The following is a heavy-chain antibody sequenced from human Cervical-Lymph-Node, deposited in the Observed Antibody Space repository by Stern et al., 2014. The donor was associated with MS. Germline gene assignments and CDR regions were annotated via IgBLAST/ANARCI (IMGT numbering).Heavy chain of an antibody. V-gene: IGHV3-30*18. D-gene: IGHD1-14*01. J-gene: IGHJ5*02. CDR1: GFTFSSYG. CDR3: AKETEFEASWFDP. Sequence: VHLVESGGGVVQPGRSLRPSCAASGFTFSSYGMHWVRQAPGKGLEWVAVISYDGSNKYYADSVKGRFTISRDNSKNTLYLQMNSLRAEDTAVYYCAKETEFEASWFDPWGQGTLVTVSS. CDR2: ISYDGSNK.